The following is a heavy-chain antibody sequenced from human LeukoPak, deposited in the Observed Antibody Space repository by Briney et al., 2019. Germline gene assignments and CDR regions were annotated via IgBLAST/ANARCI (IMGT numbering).Heavy chain of an antibody. CDR3: AKVTYGSGTYGAFDY. Sequence: GGSLRLSCAGSGFTFSSYGMSWVRQAPGKGLEWVSCIRGSGTSTYYADSVKGRFTISRDNSKNTLYLQMNSLRAEDTAVYYCAKVTYGSGTYGAFDYWGQGTLVTVSS. V-gene: IGHV3-23*01. J-gene: IGHJ4*02. D-gene: IGHD3-10*01. CDR2: IRGSGTST. CDR1: GFTFSSYG.